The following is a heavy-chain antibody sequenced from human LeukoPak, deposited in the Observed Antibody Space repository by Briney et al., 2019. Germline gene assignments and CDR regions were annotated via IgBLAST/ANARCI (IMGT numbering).Heavy chain of an antibody. V-gene: IGHV1-18*04. Sequence: ASVKVSCKASGYTFTSYGISWVRQAPGQGLEWMGWITPYNGNTNCAQKLQGRVTMTTDTSTTTAYMEVRSLRSDDTAVYYCARDSRNHYVDYWGQGTLVTVSS. CDR2: ITPYNGNT. J-gene: IGHJ4*02. D-gene: IGHD3-16*01. CDR3: ARDSRNHYVDY. CDR1: GYTFTSYG.